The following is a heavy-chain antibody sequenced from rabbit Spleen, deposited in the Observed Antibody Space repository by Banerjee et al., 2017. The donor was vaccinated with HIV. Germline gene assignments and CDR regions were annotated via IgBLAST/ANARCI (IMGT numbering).Heavy chain of an antibody. CDR1: GLDFSSSYW. D-gene: IGHD4-1*01. CDR2: IVTGSSVNT. CDR3: AREGGDSSFKL. Sequence: QEQLVEYGGDLVQPEGSLTLTCKASGLDFSSSYWMNWVRQAPGKGLEWIGTIVTGSSVNTWYANWAKGRFTISKTSSTTVTLQMTSLTAADTATYFCAREGGDSSFKLWGPGTLVTVS. V-gene: IGHV1S45*01. J-gene: IGHJ4*01.